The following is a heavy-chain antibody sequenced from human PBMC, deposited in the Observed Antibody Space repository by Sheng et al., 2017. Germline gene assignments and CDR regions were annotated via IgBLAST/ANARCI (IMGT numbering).Heavy chain of an antibody. CDR3: ARVDRTYYDSSGYLVWGRWFDP. CDR1: GYSISSGYY. V-gene: IGHV4-38-2*01. J-gene: IGHJ5*02. Sequence: QVQLQESGPGLVKPSETLSLTCAVSGYSISSGYYWGWIRQPPGKGLEWIGSIYHSGSTYYNPSLKSRVTISVDTSKNQFSLKLSSVTAADTAVYYCARVDRTYYDSSGYLVWGRWFDPWGQGTLV. CDR2: IYHSGST. D-gene: IGHD3-22*01.